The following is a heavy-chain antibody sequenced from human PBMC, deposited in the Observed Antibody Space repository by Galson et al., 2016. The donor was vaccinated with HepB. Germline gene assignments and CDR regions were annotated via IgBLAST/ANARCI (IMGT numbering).Heavy chain of an antibody. CDR2: ISYDGSNT. J-gene: IGHJ6*02. CDR3: ARTVVRRIHNYGMDV. CDR1: GFIFSSYA. D-gene: IGHD2-2*01. Sequence: SLRLSCAASGFIFSSYAMHWVRQAPGKGLEWVAVISYDGSNTYYADSVKGRFTISRDISKNTLYLQMNSLRSEDTAMYYCARTVVRRIHNYGMDVWGQGTTVTVSS. V-gene: IGHV3-30-3*01.